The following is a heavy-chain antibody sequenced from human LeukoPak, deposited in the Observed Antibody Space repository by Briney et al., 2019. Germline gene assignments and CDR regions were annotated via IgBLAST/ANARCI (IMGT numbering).Heavy chain of an antibody. D-gene: IGHD2-15*01. J-gene: IGHJ4*02. Sequence: SETLSLTCAVSGGSISSSNWWSWVRQPPGKGLEWIGEIYHSVSTNYNPSLKSRVTISADKSKNQFSLKLSSVTAADTAVYYCARGYRRMDYFDYWGQGTLVTVSS. V-gene: IGHV4-4*02. CDR2: IYHSVST. CDR1: GGSISSSNW. CDR3: ARGYRRMDYFDY.